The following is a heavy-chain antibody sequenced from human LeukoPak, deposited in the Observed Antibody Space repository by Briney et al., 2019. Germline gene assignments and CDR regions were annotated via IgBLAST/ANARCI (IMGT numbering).Heavy chain of an antibody. CDR1: GFTFSSYW. Sequence: GGSLRLSCAASGFTFSSYWMNWVRQAPGKGLEWVSSISSSSSYIYYADSVKGRFTISRDNAKNSLYLQMNSLRAEDTAVYYCARDRQIFDGFDYWGQGTLVTVSS. CDR2: ISSSSSYI. J-gene: IGHJ4*02. D-gene: IGHD2/OR15-2a*01. CDR3: ARDRQIFDGFDY. V-gene: IGHV3-21*01.